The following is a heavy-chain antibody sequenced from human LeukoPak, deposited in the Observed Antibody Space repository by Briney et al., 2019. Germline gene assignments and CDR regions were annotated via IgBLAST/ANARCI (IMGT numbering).Heavy chain of an antibody. J-gene: IGHJ4*02. V-gene: IGHV3-21*01. Sequence: GGSLRLXCAASGFTFSSYSMNWGRQAPGKGLEWVSSISSSSSYIYYADSVKGRFTISRDNAKNSLYLQMNSLRAEDTAVYYCAGEGGYSYGWYFDYWGQGTLVTVSS. CDR3: AGEGGYSYGWYFDY. CDR2: ISSSSSYI. D-gene: IGHD5-18*01. CDR1: GFTFSSYS.